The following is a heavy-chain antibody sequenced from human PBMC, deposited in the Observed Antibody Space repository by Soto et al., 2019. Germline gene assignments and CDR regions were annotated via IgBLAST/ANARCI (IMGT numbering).Heavy chain of an antibody. Sequence: GGSLRLSCAASGFTFSSYAMSWVRQAPGKGLEWVSAISGSGGSTYYADSVKGRFTISRDNSKNTLYLQMNSLRAEDTAVYYCASLMVRGRSGAFDVWGQGTMVTVSS. CDR2: ISGSGGST. J-gene: IGHJ3*01. CDR1: GFTFSSYA. CDR3: ASLMVRGRSGAFDV. D-gene: IGHD3-10*01. V-gene: IGHV3-23*01.